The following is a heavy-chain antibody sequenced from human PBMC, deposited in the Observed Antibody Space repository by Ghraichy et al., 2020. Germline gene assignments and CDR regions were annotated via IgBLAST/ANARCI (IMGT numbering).Heavy chain of an antibody. CDR2: IKQDGSEK. CDR3: ARESIAAAQAELGY. CDR1: GFTFSSYW. J-gene: IGHJ4*02. Sequence: GESLRLSCAASGFTFSSYWMSWVRQAPGKGLEWVANIKQDGSEKYYVDSVKGRFTISRDNAKNSLYLQMNSLRAEDTAVYYCARESIAAAQAELGYWGQGTLVTVSS. D-gene: IGHD6-13*01. V-gene: IGHV3-7*03.